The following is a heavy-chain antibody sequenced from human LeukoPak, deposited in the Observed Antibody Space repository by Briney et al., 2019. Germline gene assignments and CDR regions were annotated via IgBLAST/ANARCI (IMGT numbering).Heavy chain of an antibody. CDR1: GFTFSSYS. V-gene: IGHV3-21*01. Sequence: GGSLRLSCAASGFTFSSYSMNWVRQAPGKGLEWVSSISSSSSYIYYADSVKGRFTISRDNAKNSLYLQMNSLRAEDTAVYYCARDNQGDIVVVPAAPFDYWGQGTLVTVSS. D-gene: IGHD2-2*01. CDR3: ARDNQGDIVVVPAAPFDY. CDR2: ISSSSSYI. J-gene: IGHJ4*02.